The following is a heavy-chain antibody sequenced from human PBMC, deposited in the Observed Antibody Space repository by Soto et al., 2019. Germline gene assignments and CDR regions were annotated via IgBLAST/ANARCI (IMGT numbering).Heavy chain of an antibody. CDR1: GGSISSGGYY. CDR3: ARDKMESEAATPGAFDI. J-gene: IGHJ3*02. CDR2: IYYSGST. V-gene: IGHV4-31*03. Sequence: SETLSLTCTVSGGSISSGGYYWSWIRQHPGKGLEWIGYIYYSGSTYYNPSLKSRVTISVDTSKNQFSLKLSSVTAADTAVYYCARDKMESEAATPGAFDIWGQGTMVTVSS. D-gene: IGHD2-15*01.